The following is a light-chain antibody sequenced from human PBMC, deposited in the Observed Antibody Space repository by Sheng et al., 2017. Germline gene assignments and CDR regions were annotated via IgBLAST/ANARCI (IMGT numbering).Light chain of an antibody. Sequence: QSALTQPASVSGSPGQSITVSCSGSTSDVGSYNFVSWYQQHPGKAPNLLIYEVDKRPSGISNRFSGSKSGNTASLTISGLQAEDEADYYCCAYTSRSTLVFGGGTKLTV. J-gene: IGLJ2*01. V-gene: IGLV2-23*02. CDR1: TSDVGSYNF. CDR3: CAYTSRSTLV. CDR2: EVD.